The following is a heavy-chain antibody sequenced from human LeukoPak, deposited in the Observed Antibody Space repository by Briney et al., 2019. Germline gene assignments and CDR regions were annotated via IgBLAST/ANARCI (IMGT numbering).Heavy chain of an antibody. CDR1: GYTFGNYW. CDR2: IYPGDSDT. V-gene: IGHV5-51*01. J-gene: IGHJ4*02. D-gene: IGHD2-21*02. Sequence: ESLKISCQGSGYTFGNYWIAWVRQMPGKGLESMGIIYPGDSDTRYSPSFQGQVTISADKSISTAYLQWSSLKASDTAMYYCARGSAVTATRSFDYWGQGTLVTVSS. CDR3: ARGSAVTATRSFDY.